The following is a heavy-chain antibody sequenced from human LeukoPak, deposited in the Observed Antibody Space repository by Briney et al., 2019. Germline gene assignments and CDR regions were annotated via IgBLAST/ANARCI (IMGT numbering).Heavy chain of an antibody. CDR1: GGSISSGGYY. CDR2: IYHSGST. CDR3: ARSLSTSFGFWFDP. D-gene: IGHD2-2*01. V-gene: IGHV4-30-2*01. Sequence: PSETLSLTCTVSGGSISSGGYYWSWIRQPPGKGLEWIGYIYHSGSTYYNPSLKSRVTISVDRSKNQFSLKLSSVTAADTAVYYCARSLSTSFGFWFDPWGQGTLVTVSS. J-gene: IGHJ5*02.